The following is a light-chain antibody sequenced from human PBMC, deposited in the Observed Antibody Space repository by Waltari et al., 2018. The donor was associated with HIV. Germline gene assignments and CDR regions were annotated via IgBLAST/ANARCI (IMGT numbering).Light chain of an antibody. CDR1: QSVLYSSNNKNY. CDR2: WAS. Sequence: DIVMTQSPDSLAVSLGERATINCKSSQSVLYSSNNKNYLAWYQQRPGQPPKWLIFWASTRESGVPGRFSGSGSGTDFTLTITSLQAEDVAVYYCQQYYSTPRTFGQGTKVEIK. CDR3: QQYYSTPRT. J-gene: IGKJ1*01. V-gene: IGKV4-1*01.